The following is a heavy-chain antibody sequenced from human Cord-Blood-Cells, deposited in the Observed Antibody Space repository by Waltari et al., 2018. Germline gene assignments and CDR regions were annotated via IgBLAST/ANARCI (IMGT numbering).Heavy chain of an antibody. CDR3: ARQGGTDSSSSWFDP. CDR2: IYYSGST. V-gene: IGHV4-39*01. J-gene: IGHJ5*02. CDR1: GGSISSSSYY. Sequence: LQLQESGPGLVKPSETLSLTCTVSGGSISSSSYYWGWIRQPPGKGLEWIGSIYYSGSTYYNPSLKSRVTISVDTSKNQFSLKLSSVTAADTAVYYCARQGGTDSSSSWFDPWGQGTLVTVSS. D-gene: IGHD6-13*01.